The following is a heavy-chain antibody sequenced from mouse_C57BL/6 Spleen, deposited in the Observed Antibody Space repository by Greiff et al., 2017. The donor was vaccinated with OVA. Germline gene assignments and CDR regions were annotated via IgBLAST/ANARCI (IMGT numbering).Heavy chain of an antibody. CDR1: GYTFTSYW. J-gene: IGHJ3*01. D-gene: IGHD3-2*02. Sequence: VQLQQPGAELVKPGASVKLSCKASGYTFTSYWMQWVKQRPGQGLEWIGEIDPSDSYTNYNQKFKGKATLTVDTSSSTAYMQLSSLTSEDSAVYYCARSGSSGLPFAYWGQGTLVTVSA. V-gene: IGHV1-50*01. CDR2: IDPSDSYT. CDR3: ARSGSSGLPFAY.